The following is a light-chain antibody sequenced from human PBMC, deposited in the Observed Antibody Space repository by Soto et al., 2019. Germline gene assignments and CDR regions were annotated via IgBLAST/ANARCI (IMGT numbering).Light chain of an antibody. CDR3: QQYGSSGT. CDR1: QTVTRNY. J-gene: IGKJ1*01. CDR2: GAS. V-gene: IGKV3-20*01. Sequence: EIVLTQSPGTLSLSPGERATLSCRASQTVTRNYLAWHQQKPGQTPRLLVYGASSRATGIPDRFSGSGSGTEFTLTISRLEPEDFAVYYCQQYGSSGTFGQGTKVDIK.